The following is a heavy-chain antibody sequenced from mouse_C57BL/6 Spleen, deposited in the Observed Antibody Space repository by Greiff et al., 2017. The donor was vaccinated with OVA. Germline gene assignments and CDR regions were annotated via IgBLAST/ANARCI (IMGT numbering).Heavy chain of an antibody. D-gene: IGHD1-1*01. CDR1: GFTFSNYW. V-gene: IGHV6-3*01. CDR3: TAATVVVFDY. J-gene: IGHJ2*01. Sequence: EVKLQESGGGLVQPGGSMKLSCVASGFTFSNYWMNWVRQSPEKGLEWVAQIRLKSDNYATHYAESVKGRFTISRDDSKSSVYLQMNNLRAEDTGIYYCTAATVVVFDYWGQGTTLTVSS. CDR2: IRLKSDNYAT.